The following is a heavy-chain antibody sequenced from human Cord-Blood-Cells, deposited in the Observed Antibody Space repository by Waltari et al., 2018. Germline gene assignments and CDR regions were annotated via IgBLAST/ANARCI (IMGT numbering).Heavy chain of an antibody. Sequence: QVQLQQWGAGLLKPSETLSLTCAVYGGSFSGYYWSWIRQPPGKGLEWIGEINHSGSTNYNPPLKSRVTISVDTSKNQFSLKLSSVTAADTAVYYCARGVVGCSSTSCYYYFDYWGQGTLVTVSS. V-gene: IGHV4-34*01. J-gene: IGHJ4*02. CDR1: GGSFSGYY. CDR2: INHSGST. D-gene: IGHD2-2*01. CDR3: ARGVVGCSSTSCYYYFDY.